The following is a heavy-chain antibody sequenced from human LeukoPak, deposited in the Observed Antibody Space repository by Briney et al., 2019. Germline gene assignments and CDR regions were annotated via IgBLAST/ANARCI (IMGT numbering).Heavy chain of an antibody. D-gene: IGHD6-13*01. V-gene: IGHV1-8*03. CDR3: AREESSSDGNWFDP. J-gene: IGHJ5*02. CDR2: MNPNSGNT. CDR1: GYTFTSYD. Sequence: ASAKASCKASGYTFTSYDINWVRQATGQGLEWMGWMNPNSGNTGYAQKFQGRVTITRNTSISTAYMELSSLRSEDTAVYYCAREESSSDGNWFDPWGQGTLVTVSS.